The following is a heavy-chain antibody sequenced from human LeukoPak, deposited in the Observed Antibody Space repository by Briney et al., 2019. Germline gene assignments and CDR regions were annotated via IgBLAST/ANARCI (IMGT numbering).Heavy chain of an antibody. V-gene: IGHV4-4*07. CDR1: GGSISSYY. J-gene: IGHJ6*02. CDR2: IYTSGST. Sequence: PSETLSLTCTVSGGSISSYYWSWIRQPAGKGLEWIGRIYTSGSTNYNPSLKSRVTMSVDTSKNQFPLKLSSVTAADTAVYYCARTSGWQFYYYYGMDVWGQGTTVTVSS. D-gene: IGHD6-19*01. CDR3: ARTSGWQFYYYYGMDV.